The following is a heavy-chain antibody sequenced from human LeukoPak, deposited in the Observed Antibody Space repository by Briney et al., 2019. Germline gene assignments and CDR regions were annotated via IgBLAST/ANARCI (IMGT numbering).Heavy chain of an antibody. CDR3: ARAITMVRGVRNDAFDI. CDR2: IIPILGIA. Sequence: GASVKVSCKASGGTFSGYAISWVRQAPGQGLEWMGRIIPILGIANYAQKFQGRVTITADKSTSTAYMELSSLRSEDTAVYYCARAITMVRGVRNDAFDIWGQGTMVTVSS. D-gene: IGHD3-10*01. CDR1: GGTFSGYA. V-gene: IGHV1-69*04. J-gene: IGHJ3*02.